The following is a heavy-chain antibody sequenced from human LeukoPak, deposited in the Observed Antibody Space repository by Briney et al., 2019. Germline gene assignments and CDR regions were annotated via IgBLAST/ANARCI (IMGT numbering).Heavy chain of an antibody. J-gene: IGHJ4*02. D-gene: IGHD2-15*01. V-gene: IGHV5-51*01. CDR1: GYSFTSYW. CDR3: ARTPYCSGGTCYSDY. CDR2: IYPGDSDT. Sequence: GESLKISCKGSGYSFTSYWIGWVRQMPGSGLEWMGIIYPGDSDTRYSPSFQGQVTISADKSMTTAYLQWSSLKASDTAMYYCARTPYCSGGTCYSDYWGQGTLVTVTS.